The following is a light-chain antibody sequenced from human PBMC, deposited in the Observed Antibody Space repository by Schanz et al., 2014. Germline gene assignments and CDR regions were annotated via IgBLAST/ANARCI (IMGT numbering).Light chain of an antibody. J-gene: IGLJ3*02. Sequence: QSALTQPPSASGSPGQSVTISCTGSSSDIGGYNSVSWYQQFPGKAPKLMIYEVNKRPSGVPDRFSGSKSGNTASLTVSGLQAEDEADYYCAAWDDTLNNWLFGGGTKLTVL. CDR3: AAWDDTLNNWL. CDR1: SSDIGGYNS. CDR2: EVN. V-gene: IGLV2-8*01.